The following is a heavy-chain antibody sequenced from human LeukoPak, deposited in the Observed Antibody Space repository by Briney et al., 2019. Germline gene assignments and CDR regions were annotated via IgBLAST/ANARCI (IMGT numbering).Heavy chain of an antibody. CDR1: GYTFTGYY. Sequence: ASVKVSCKASGYTFTGYYVHWVRQAPGQGLEWMGWINPDSGGTKYAQKFQGRVTMTRDTSISTAYMELSRLRSDDTAVYYCGRDIGWGPIDYRGQGTLVTVSS. V-gene: IGHV1-2*02. CDR2: INPDSGGT. J-gene: IGHJ4*02. CDR3: GRDIGWGPIDY. D-gene: IGHD7-27*01.